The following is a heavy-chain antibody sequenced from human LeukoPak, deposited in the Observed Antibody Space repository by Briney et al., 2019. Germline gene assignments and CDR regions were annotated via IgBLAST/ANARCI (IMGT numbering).Heavy chain of an antibody. J-gene: IGHJ3*02. CDR1: GFTFSDYY. Sequence: GGSLRLSCAASGFTFSDYYMSWVRQAPGKGLEWVGNIKEDGSEKYYVDSVKGRFTISRDNAKNSLYLQMNSLRAEDTAVYYCAREITWEVTPIWGQGTMVTVSS. D-gene: IGHD3-16*01. V-gene: IGHV3-7*01. CDR3: AREITWEVTPI. CDR2: IKEDGSEK.